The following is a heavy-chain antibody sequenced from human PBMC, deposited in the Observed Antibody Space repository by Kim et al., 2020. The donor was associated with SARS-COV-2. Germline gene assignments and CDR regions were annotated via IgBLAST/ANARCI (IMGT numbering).Heavy chain of an antibody. Sequence: GGSLRLSCAASGFTFNNAWMTWVRQAPGKGLEWVARIKSKTYGGTTDYAAPVKGRFTISRDDSKNTLYLQMNGLKIEDTAVYYCSTLTTPRDRTDYWGQGTLVTVSS. CDR1: GFTFNNAW. CDR2: IKSKTYGGTT. CDR3: STLTTPRDRTDY. D-gene: IGHD1-1*01. V-gene: IGHV3-15*01. J-gene: IGHJ4*02.